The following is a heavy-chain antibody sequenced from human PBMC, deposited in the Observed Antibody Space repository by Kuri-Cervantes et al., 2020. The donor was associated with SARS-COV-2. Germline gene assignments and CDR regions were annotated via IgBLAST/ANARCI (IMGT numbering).Heavy chain of an antibody. CDR1: GFTFSNFW. Sequence: GESLKISCEASGFTFSNFWMSWVRQAPGKGLEWVANIKPDGSDKYYVDSVKGRLTISRDNAKNSLYLQMNSLRPEDTAVYYCAREDVVPATLRGYYYNNGMDVWGQGTTVTVSS. V-gene: IGHV3-7*04. J-gene: IGHJ6*02. CDR3: AREDVVPATLRGYYYNNGMDV. CDR2: IKPDGSDK. D-gene: IGHD2-15*01.